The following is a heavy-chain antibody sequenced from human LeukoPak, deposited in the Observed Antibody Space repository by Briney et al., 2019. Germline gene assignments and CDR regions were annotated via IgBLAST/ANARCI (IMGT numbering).Heavy chain of an antibody. J-gene: IGHJ4*02. CDR2: VRYDGTTN. CDR1: QFTFNKYG. D-gene: IGHD2-15*01. V-gene: IGHV3-30*02. Sequence: QTGGSLRLSCATSQFTFNKYGMHWVRQAPGRGLEWVAFVRYDGTTNQYSDSVKGRFFISRDNSRDMLFLRMNNLSSDDTAVYYCAKGGPSGAATFDHWGQGTRVIVSS. CDR3: AKGGPSGAATFDH.